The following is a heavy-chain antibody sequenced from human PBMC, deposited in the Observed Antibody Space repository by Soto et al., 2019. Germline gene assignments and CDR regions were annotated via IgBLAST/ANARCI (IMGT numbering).Heavy chain of an antibody. Sequence: PGGSLRLSCAASGFTFSSYAMSWVRQAPGKGLEWVSAISGSGGSTYYADSVKGRFTISRDNSKNTLYLQMNSLRAEDTAVYYCAKDPSGGRGIVVVVAPDYWGQGTLVTVSS. J-gene: IGHJ4*02. CDR1: GFTFSSYA. V-gene: IGHV3-23*01. CDR3: AKDPSGGRGIVVVVAPDY. D-gene: IGHD2-15*01. CDR2: ISGSGGST.